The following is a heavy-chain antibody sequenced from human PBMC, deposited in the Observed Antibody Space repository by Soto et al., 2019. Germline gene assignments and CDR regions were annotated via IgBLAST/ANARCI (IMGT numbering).Heavy chain of an antibody. Sequence: EVQLVESGGGLVQPGGYLRLSCAASGFTFSSYSMNWVRQAPGKGLEWVSYISSSSNTIYYADSVKGRFTISRDNAKNSLYLQMNSLRAADTAVYYCARDLGSSWYPEYFQHWGQGTLVTVSS. J-gene: IGHJ1*01. D-gene: IGHD6-13*01. CDR3: ARDLGSSWYPEYFQH. CDR2: ISSSSNTI. CDR1: GFTFSSYS. V-gene: IGHV3-48*01.